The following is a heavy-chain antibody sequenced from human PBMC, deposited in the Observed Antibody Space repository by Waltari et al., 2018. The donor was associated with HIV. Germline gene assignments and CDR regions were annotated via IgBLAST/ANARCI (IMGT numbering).Heavy chain of an antibody. CDR3: AKDLSISSARPRLVSFDF. D-gene: IGHD6-6*01. J-gene: IGHJ4*02. V-gene: IGHV3-23*01. CDR1: GLGLANSG. Sequence: EVQLLASGGEPTQRGQQLTIYRGGTGLGLANSGMACVRRAPGGGLESIASMSEGGSKTYYVDSVKGRFTISRDNSENVMYLKMTNLKVDDTAMYFCAKDLSISSARPRLVSFDFWSQGTQVSVAS. CDR2: MSEGGSKT.